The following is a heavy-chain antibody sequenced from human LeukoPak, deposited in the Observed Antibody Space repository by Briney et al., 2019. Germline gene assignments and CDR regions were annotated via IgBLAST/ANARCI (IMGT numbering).Heavy chain of an antibody. CDR3: ATCYDSGTYYFDY. J-gene: IGHJ4*02. V-gene: IGHV5-51*01. Sequence: GESLKISCKGSGYSFSSYWIGWVRQMPGKGLEWMGIIHPSDSDIRYSPSFQGQVTISVDKSISTAYLQWSSLKASDTAMYYCATCYDSGTYYFDYWGQGTLVTVSS. CDR1: GYSFSSYW. D-gene: IGHD1-26*01. CDR2: IHPSDSDI.